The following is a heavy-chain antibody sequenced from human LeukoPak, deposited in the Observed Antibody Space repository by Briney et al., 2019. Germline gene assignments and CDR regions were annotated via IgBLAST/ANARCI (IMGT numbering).Heavy chain of an antibody. Sequence: ASVKVSCKASGYTFTTSYSISWVRQAPGQGLEWMGWISAYNGNTNYAQKLQGRATMTTDTSTTTAYMELTSLRSDDTAMYYCARDRYYGLGSHPEGGGMDVWGQGTTVTVSS. D-gene: IGHD3-10*01. CDR2: ISAYNGNT. CDR1: GYTFTTSYS. CDR3: ARDRYYGLGSHPEGGGMDV. J-gene: IGHJ6*02. V-gene: IGHV1-18*01.